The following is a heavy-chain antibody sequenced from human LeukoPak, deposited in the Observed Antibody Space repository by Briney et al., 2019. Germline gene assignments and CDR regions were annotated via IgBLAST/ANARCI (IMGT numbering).Heavy chain of an antibody. CDR1: GFTVSSTC. D-gene: IGHD2-2*01. Sequence: GGSLRLSCAASGFTVSSTCMNWVRQTPGKGLEWVSALYSGGGTYYADSVKDRFTISRDNSKNTLFLQMKGLRAEDTAVYYCARRNCSSSSCYVDYWDQGTLVTVSS. CDR3: ARRNCSSSSCYVDY. CDR2: LYSGGGT. J-gene: IGHJ4*02. V-gene: IGHV3-66*04.